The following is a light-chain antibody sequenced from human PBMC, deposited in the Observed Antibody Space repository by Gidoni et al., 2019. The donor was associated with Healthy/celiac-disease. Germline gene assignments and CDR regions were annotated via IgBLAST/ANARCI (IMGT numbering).Light chain of an antibody. Sequence: VLTQSPPTLSLSPGERATLSCRASQSVSNYLAWYQQKGGQAPRLLIYDTSLRATGIPTRFSCIVSGTDFTLTISSLEPEDFGIYYCQQRASWPPTFGQGTRVDIK. J-gene: IGKJ1*01. V-gene: IGKV3-11*01. CDR3: QQRASWPPT. CDR1: QSVSNY. CDR2: DTS.